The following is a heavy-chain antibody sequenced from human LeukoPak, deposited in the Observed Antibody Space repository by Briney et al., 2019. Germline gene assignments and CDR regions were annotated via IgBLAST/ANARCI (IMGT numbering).Heavy chain of an antibody. V-gene: IGHV4-39*01. CDR1: GGSISSSSYY. CDR2: IYYSGST. D-gene: IGHD3-9*01. Sequence: SETLSLTCTVSGGSISSSSYYWGWIRQPPGKGLEWIGSIYYSGSTYYNSSLKSRVTISVDTSKNQFSLKLSSVTAADTAVYYCARHSPDYDILTGYKLNWFDPWGQGTLVTVSS. J-gene: IGHJ5*02. CDR3: ARHSPDYDILTGYKLNWFDP.